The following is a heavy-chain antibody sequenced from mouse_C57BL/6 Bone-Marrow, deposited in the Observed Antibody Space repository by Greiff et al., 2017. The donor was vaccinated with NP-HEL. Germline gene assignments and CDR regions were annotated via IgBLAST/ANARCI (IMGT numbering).Heavy chain of an antibody. CDR1: GFNIKDDY. Sequence: EVKLQESGAELVRPGASVKLSCTASGFNIKDDYMHWVKQRPEQGLEWIGWIDPENGDTEYASKFQGKATITADTPSNTAYLQLSSLTSEDTAVYYCTPLMAVLPPYWGQGTLVTVSA. CDR3: TPLMAVLPPY. J-gene: IGHJ3*01. D-gene: IGHD1-1*02. V-gene: IGHV14-4*01. CDR2: IDPENGDT.